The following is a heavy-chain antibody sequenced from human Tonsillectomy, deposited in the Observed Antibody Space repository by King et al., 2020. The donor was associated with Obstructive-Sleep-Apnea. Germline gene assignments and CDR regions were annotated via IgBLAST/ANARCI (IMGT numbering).Heavy chain of an antibody. D-gene: IGHD1-26*01. CDR2: SRNRVNSYTT. Sequence: VQLVESGGGLVQPGGSLRLSCVVSGFPFSDHYMDWVRQAPGKGLEWVGRSRNRVNSYTTEYAASVKGRFTISRDDSKISLYLQMNSLKTEDTAVYYWARGAGGTDPLDYWGQGNLVTVSS. CDR1: GFPFSDHY. J-gene: IGHJ4*02. V-gene: IGHV3-72*01. CDR3: ARGAGGTDPLDY.